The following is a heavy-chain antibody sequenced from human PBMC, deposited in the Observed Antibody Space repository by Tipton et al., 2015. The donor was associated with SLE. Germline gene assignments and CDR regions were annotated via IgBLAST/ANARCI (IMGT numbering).Heavy chain of an antibody. J-gene: IGHJ4*02. V-gene: IGHV3-30*04. Sequence: AASGFSFSTSDMHWVRQAPGKGLEWVAVMSYDGSNKAYADSVKGRFTISRDNSKNTLYLQMNSLRVEDTAVYYCLAGSWFEYWGQGTLVTVSS. D-gene: IGHD6-13*01. CDR2: MSYDGSNK. CDR1: GFSFSTSD. CDR3: LAGSWFEY.